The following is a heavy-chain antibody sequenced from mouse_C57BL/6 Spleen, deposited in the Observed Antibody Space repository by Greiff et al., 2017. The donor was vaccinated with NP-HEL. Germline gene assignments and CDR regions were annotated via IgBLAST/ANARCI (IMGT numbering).Heavy chain of an antibody. CDR2: IYPGSGNT. Sequence: VQGVESGAELVRPGASVKLSCKASGYTFTDYYINWVKQRPGQGLEWIARIYPGSGNTYYNEKFKGKATLTAEKASSTAYMQLSSLTSEDSAVYFWARPFITTVVPFAYWGQGTLVTVSA. V-gene: IGHV1-76*01. D-gene: IGHD1-1*01. CDR1: GYTFTDYY. CDR3: ARPFITTVVPFAY. J-gene: IGHJ3*01.